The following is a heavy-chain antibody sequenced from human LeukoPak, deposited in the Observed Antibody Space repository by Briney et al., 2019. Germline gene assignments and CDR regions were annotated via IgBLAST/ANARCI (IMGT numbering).Heavy chain of an antibody. Sequence: GGSLRLSCAASGFTFSAYAMSWVRQAPGKGLEWVSYIRSSGSTIYYADSVKGRFTISRDNAKNSLYLQMNSLRAEDTAVYYCAREAWFDPWGQGTLVTVSS. V-gene: IGHV3-11*01. J-gene: IGHJ5*02. CDR1: GFTFSAYA. CDR2: IRSSGSTI. CDR3: AREAWFDP.